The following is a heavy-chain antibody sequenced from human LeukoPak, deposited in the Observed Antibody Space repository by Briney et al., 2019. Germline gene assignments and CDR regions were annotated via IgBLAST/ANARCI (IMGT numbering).Heavy chain of an antibody. D-gene: IGHD5-12*01. CDR3: AKWTRGYSGYDLDGHAFDI. J-gene: IGHJ3*02. CDR2: INHSGST. V-gene: IGHV4-34*01. Sequence: PSETLSLTCAVYGGSFSGYYWSWIRQPPGKGLEWIGEINHSGSTNYNPSLKSRATISVDTSKNQFSLKLSSVTAADTAVYYCAKWTRGYSGYDLDGHAFDIWGQGTMVTVSS. CDR1: GGSFSGYY.